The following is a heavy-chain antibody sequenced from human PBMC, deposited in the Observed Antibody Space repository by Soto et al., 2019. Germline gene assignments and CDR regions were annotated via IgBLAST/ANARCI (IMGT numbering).Heavy chain of an antibody. CDR3: AREPNGEAHPT. CDR1: GFTVSSNY. J-gene: IGHJ5*02. Sequence: ESGGGLIQPGGSLRLSCAASGFTVSSNYMSWVRQAPGKGLEWVSVIYSGGSTYYADSVKGRFTISRDNSKNTLYLQMNSLRAEDTAVYYCAREPNGEAHPTWGQGTLVTVSS. D-gene: IGHD4-17*01. CDR2: IYSGGST. V-gene: IGHV3-53*01.